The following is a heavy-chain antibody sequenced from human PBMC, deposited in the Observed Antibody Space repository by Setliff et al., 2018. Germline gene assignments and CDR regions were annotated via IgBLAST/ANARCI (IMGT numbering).Heavy chain of an antibody. V-gene: IGHV1-46*01. CDR1: GYTFTTYY. Sequence: ASVKVSCKASGYTFTTYYMHWVRQAPGQGLEWMGVIIPSGGSTNYAQRFQDRVTMTRDTSTNTVYMELSSLRSEDTAVYYCVREFSGGWFDYWGQGTLVTVSS. CDR2: IIPSGGST. CDR3: VREFSGGWFDY. D-gene: IGHD6-19*01. J-gene: IGHJ4*02.